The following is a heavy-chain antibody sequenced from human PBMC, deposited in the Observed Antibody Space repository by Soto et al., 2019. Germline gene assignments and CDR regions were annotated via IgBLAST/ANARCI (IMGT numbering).Heavy chain of an antibody. CDR2: IYPGDSDT. CDR1: GYSFTSYW. CDR3: ARQYSSGWYLYYFDY. V-gene: IGHV5-51*01. D-gene: IGHD6-19*01. J-gene: IGHJ4*02. Sequence: GESLTISCKGSGYSFTSYWIGWVRQMPGKGLEWMGIIYPGDSDTRYSPSFQGQVTISADKSISTAYLQWSSLKASDTAMYYCARQYSSGWYLYYFDYWGQGTLVTVSS.